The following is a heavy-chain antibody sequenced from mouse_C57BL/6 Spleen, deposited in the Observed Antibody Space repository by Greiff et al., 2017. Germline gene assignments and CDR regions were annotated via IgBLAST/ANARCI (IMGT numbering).Heavy chain of an antibody. CDR2: IDPANGNT. V-gene: IGHV14-3*01. CDR3: ARRLICYDYGAMDY. CDR1: GFNIKNTY. J-gene: IGHJ4*01. D-gene: IGHD2-4*01. Sequence: EVQLQQSVAELVRPGASVKLSCTASGFNIKNTYMHWVKQRPEQGLEWIGRIDPANGNTKYAPKFQGKATITADTSSNTAYLQLSSLKTEDTAVYYCARRLICYDYGAMDYWGQGTSVTVSS.